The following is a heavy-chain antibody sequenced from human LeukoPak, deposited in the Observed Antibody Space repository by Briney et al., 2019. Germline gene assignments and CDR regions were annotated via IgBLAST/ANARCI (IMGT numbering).Heavy chain of an antibody. J-gene: IGHJ4*02. CDR1: GGTFSSYA. CDR2: IIPIFCTA. D-gene: IGHD3-22*01. Sequence: ASVKVSCKASGGTFSSYAISWVRQPPGQGLEWMGGIIPIFCTANYAQKFQGRVTITPDESTSTSYMELTSLRSEDTAVHYCARVTYYDSSGYSTNFDDWGQGTLVTVSS. V-gene: IGHV1-69*13. CDR3: ARVTYYDSSGYSTNFDD.